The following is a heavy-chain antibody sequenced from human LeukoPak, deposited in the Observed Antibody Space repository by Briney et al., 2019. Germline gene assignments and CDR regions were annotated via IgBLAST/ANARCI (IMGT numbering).Heavy chain of an antibody. D-gene: IGHD3-10*01. V-gene: IGHV1-18*01. CDR3: ARDRPDYYGSGSYYPDAFDI. J-gene: IGHJ3*02. Sequence: ASVKVSCKASGYTFTSYGISWVRQAPGQGLEWMGWISAYNGNTNYAQHFQGRVTMTTDTSTSTAYMELRSLRSDDTAVYYCARDRPDYYGSGSYYPDAFDIWGQGTMVTVSS. CDR2: ISAYNGNT. CDR1: GYTFTSYG.